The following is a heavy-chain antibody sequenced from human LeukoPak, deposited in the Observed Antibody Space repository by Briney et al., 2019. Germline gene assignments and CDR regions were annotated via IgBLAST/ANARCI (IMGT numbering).Heavy chain of an antibody. V-gene: IGHV3-73*01. CDR1: GFTFSGSA. J-gene: IGHJ5*02. CDR3: TTVYSGIVENWFDP. CDR2: IRSKANSYAT. Sequence: GGSLRLSCAASGFTFSGSAMHWVRQASGKGLEWVGRIRSKANSYATAYAASVKGRLTISRDDSKNTAYLQMNSLKTEDTAVYYCTTVYSGIVENWFDPWGQGTLVTVSS. D-gene: IGHD3-22*01.